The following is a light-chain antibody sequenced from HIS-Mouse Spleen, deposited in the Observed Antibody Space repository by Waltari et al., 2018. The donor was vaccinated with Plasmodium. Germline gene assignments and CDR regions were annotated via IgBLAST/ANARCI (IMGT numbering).Light chain of an antibody. V-gene: IGKV1-5*03. J-gene: IGKJ1*01. Sequence: DIQMTQSPSTLSPSVGDTLTITCRASQSISSWLAWYQQKPGKAPKLLIYKASSLESGVPSRFSGSGSGTEFTLTISSLQPDDFATYYCQQYNSYQFGQGTKVEIK. CDR3: QQYNSYQ. CDR2: KAS. CDR1: QSISSW.